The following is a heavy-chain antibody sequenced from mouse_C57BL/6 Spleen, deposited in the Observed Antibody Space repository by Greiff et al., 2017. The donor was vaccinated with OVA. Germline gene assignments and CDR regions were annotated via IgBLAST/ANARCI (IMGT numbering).Heavy chain of an antibody. CDR1: GFTFSSYG. V-gene: IGHV5-6*01. Sequence: EVKLVESGGDLVKPGGSLKLSCAASGFTFSSYGMSWVRQTPDKRLEWVATISSGGSYTYYPDSVKGRFTISRDNAKNTLYLQMSSLKSEDTAMYYCARHEDYGMGFAYWGQGTLVTVSA. CDR3: ARHEDYGMGFAY. D-gene: IGHD1-1*01. CDR2: ISSGGSYT. J-gene: IGHJ3*01.